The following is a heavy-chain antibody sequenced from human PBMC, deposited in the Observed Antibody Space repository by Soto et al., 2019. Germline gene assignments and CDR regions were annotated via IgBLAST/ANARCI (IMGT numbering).Heavy chain of an antibody. Sequence: SETLSLTCVVSGYSISSAYYWGWIRQPPGKGLEWIGSVCHSGSTYYNPSLKSRVTISVDTSKNQFSLKLSSVTAADTAVHYCARFEFMTYSDFWSGYYDAFDIWGKGKMVT. D-gene: IGHD3-3*01. V-gene: IGHV4-38-2*01. CDR2: VCHSGST. CDR1: GYSISSAYY. CDR3: ARFEFMTYSDFWSGYYDAFDI. J-gene: IGHJ3*02.